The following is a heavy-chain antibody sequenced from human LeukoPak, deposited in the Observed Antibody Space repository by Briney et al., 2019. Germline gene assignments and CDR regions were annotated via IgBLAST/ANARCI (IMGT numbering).Heavy chain of an antibody. CDR1: GFTFSSYA. D-gene: IGHD3-9*01. CDR2: ISGSGGST. J-gene: IGHJ4*02. CDR3: AKDAVLRYFDWLPLDY. Sequence: GVSLRLSCAASGFTFSSYAMSWVRQAPGKGLEWVSAISGSGGSTYYADSVKGRFTISRDNSKNTLYLQMNSLRAEDTAVYYCAKDAVLRYFDWLPLDYWGQGTLVTVSS. V-gene: IGHV3-23*01.